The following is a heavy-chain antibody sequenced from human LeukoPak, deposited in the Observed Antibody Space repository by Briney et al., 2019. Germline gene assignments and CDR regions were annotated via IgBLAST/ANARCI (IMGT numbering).Heavy chain of an antibody. J-gene: IGHJ5*02. D-gene: IGHD3-22*01. Sequence: SETLSLTCSVSGDSVGSDTHYWTWIRQPPGKGLEWIGYIYHSGSTYYNPSLKSRVTISVDRSKNQFSLKLSSVTAADTAVYYCARDRNYDSSGYYYHWFDPWGQGTLVTVSS. CDR3: ARDRNYDSSGYYYHWFDP. V-gene: IGHV4-30-2*01. CDR2: IYHSGST. CDR1: GDSVGSDTHY.